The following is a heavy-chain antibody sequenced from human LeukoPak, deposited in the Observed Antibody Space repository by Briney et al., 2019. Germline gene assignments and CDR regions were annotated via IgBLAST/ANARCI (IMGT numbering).Heavy chain of an antibody. V-gene: IGHV1-3*01. CDR1: GYTFTSYA. J-gene: IGHJ4*02. D-gene: IGHD3-10*01. CDR3: ARSITMVRGVNTHFDY. Sequence: ASVKVSCKASGYTFTSYAMHWVRQAPGQRLEWMGWINAGNGNTKYSQKSQGRVTITRDTSASTAYMELSSLRSEDTAVYYCARSITMVRGVNTHFDYWGQGTLVTVSS. CDR2: INAGNGNT.